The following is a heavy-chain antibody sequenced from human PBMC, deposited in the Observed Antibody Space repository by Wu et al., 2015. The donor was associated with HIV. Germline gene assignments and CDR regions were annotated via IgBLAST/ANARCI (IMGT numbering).Heavy chain of an antibody. V-gene: IGHV1-2*02. Sequence: QVQLVQSGAEVKKPGASVRVSCQASGYTFTGYYMHWVRQAPGQGLEWMGYINANGGGTNYAPRFQGRVTLSRDTYTTTAYMELRGLTSEDTATYYCAKPIAAWPMRAYDVWGQGTLIIVSS. CDR2: INANGGGT. D-gene: IGHD6-25*01. CDR1: GYTFTGYY. J-gene: IGHJ3*01. CDR3: AKPIAAWPMRAYDV.